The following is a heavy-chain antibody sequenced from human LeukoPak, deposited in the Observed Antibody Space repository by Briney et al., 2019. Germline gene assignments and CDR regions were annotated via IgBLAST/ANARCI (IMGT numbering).Heavy chain of an antibody. D-gene: IGHD3-10*01. J-gene: IGHJ3*02. V-gene: IGHV4-61*02. CDR3: ARDTYYYGSGSYDDAFDI. Sequence: SETLSLTCTVSGGSNSSGSYYWSWIRQPAGKGLEWIGRIYTSGSTNYNPSLKSRVTISVDTSKNQFSLKLSSVTAADTAVYYCARDTYYYGSGSYDDAFDIWGQGTMVTVSS. CDR2: IYTSGST. CDR1: GGSNSSGSYY.